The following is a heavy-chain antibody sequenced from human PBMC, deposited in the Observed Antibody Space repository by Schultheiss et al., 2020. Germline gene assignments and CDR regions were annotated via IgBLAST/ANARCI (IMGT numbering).Heavy chain of an antibody. D-gene: IGHD2-21*02. CDR3: AREVVTTYAFDI. J-gene: IGHJ3*02. Sequence: WGSLRLSCAASGFTFSNYGVNWVRQAPGKGLECVSSISSSSSYVYYADSVKGRFTISRDNAKNSLFLQMNSLRAEDTAVYYCAREVVTTYAFDIWGQGTMVTVSS. V-gene: IGHV3-21*01. CDR1: GFTFSNYG. CDR2: ISSSSSYV.